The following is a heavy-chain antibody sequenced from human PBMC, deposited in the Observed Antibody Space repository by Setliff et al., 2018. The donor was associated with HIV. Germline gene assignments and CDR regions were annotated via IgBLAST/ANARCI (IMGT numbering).Heavy chain of an antibody. Sequence: PSETLSLTCTVSGDPINSHYWSWIRQPPGEGLEWIGHISYNEYTNYNPSLKSRVTISLDTSKKHFSLDLYSVTAADTAVYYCARDHNSGTLHAFDLWGLGTKGTVS. CDR1: GDPINSHY. CDR2: ISYNEYT. J-gene: IGHJ3*01. CDR3: ARDHNSGTLHAFDL. D-gene: IGHD1-26*01. V-gene: IGHV4-59*11.